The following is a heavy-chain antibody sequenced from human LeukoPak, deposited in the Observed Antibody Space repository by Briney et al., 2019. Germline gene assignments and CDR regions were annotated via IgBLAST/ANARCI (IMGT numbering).Heavy chain of an antibody. D-gene: IGHD3-22*01. J-gene: IGHJ4*02. CDR3: AGRVSYYDSSGYSDY. Sequence: SETLSLTCTVSGGSISSGDYYWSWIRQPPGKGLEWIGYIYYSGSTYYNPSLKSRVTISVDTSKNQFSLKLSSVTAADTAVYYCAGRVSYYDSSGYSDYWGQGTLVTVSS. CDR2: IYYSGST. V-gene: IGHV4-30-4*08. CDR1: GGSISSGDYY.